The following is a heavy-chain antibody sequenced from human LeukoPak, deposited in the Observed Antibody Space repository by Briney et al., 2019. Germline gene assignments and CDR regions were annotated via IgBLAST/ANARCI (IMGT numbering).Heavy chain of an antibody. CDR2: INPNSGGT. D-gene: IGHD2-2*01. CDR1: GYTFTGYY. V-gene: IGHV1-2*02. J-gene: IGHJ4*02. Sequence: ASVKVSCKASGYTFTGYYMHWVRQAPGQGLEWMGWINPNSGGTNYAQKFQGRVTMTRDTSISTAYMELSRLRSDDTAVYYCARVASPYCSSTSCQDYWGQGTLVTVSS. CDR3: ARVASPYCSSTSCQDY.